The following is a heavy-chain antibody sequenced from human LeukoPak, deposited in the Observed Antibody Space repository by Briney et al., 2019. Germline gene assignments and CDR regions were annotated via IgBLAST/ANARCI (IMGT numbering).Heavy chain of an antibody. J-gene: IGHJ5*02. V-gene: IGHV4-39*07. Sequence: SETLSLTCTVSGGSISSSSYYWGWIRQPPGKGPEWIGSIYYSGSTYYNPSLKSRVTISVDTSKNQFSLKLSSVTAADTAVYYCARETLQAVTSNWFDPWGQGTLVTVSS. CDR3: ARETLQAVTSNWFDP. CDR1: GGSISSSSYY. D-gene: IGHD4-11*01. CDR2: IYYSGST.